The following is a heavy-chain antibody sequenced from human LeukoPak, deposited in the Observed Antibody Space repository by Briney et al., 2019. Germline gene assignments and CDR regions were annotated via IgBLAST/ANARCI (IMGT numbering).Heavy chain of an antibody. CDR1: GFTFSSYA. CDR2: ISGSGGST. J-gene: IGHJ4*02. Sequence: GGSLRLSCAASGFTFSSYAMSWVRQAPGKGLEWVSAISGSGGSTYYADSVKGRFTISRDNSKNTLYLQMNSLRAEDTAVYYCAKKAAGTVVTPPYFDYWGQGTLVTVSS. V-gene: IGHV3-23*01. D-gene: IGHD4-23*01. CDR3: AKKAAGTVVTPPYFDY.